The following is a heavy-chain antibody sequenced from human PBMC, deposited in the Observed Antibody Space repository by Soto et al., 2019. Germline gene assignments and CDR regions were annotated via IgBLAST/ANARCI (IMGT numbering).Heavy chain of an antibody. CDR1: GGSISSGDYY. CDR2: IYYSGST. V-gene: IGHV4-30-4*01. D-gene: IGHD2-2*02. CDR3: ARDIVVVPAAIESPHYYYYGMDV. Sequence: KPSETLSLTCTVSGGSISSGDYYRSWIRQPPGKGLEWIGYIYYSGSTYYNPSLKSRVTISVDTSKNQFSLKLSSVTAADTAVYYCARDIVVVPAAIESPHYYYYGMDVWGQGTTVTVSS. J-gene: IGHJ6*02.